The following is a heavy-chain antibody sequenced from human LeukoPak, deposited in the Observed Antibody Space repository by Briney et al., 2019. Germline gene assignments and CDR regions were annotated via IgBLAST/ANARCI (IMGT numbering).Heavy chain of an antibody. Sequence: PGGSLRLSCAASGFTFSSYWMSWVRQAPGKGLECVSSIGGGDTHYADSVKGRFTISRDDSRSTVDLQMSSLRAEDTAVYYCAKDGQSFNSMYDYFDSWGQGTLVTVSS. CDR2: IGGGDT. CDR1: GFTFSSYW. V-gene: IGHV3-23*01. CDR3: AKDGQSFNSMYDYFDS. J-gene: IGHJ4*02. D-gene: IGHD2-8*01.